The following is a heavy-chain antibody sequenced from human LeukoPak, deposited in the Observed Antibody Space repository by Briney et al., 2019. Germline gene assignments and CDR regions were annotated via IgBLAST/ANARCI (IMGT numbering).Heavy chain of an antibody. CDR2: IYPGDSAN. D-gene: IGHD3-22*01. CDR1: GYSFTSCW. J-gene: IGHJ4*02. Sequence: GESLKISCKGSGYSFTSCWIGWVRQMPGKGLGWMWIIYPGDSANRYSPSFGGQATISADTSISTAYLQSSSLKASDSAMYYLARLLTSFADYYDSSGYSLFDYWGQGTLVTVSS. V-gene: IGHV5-51*01. CDR3: ARLLTSFADYYDSSGYSLFDY.